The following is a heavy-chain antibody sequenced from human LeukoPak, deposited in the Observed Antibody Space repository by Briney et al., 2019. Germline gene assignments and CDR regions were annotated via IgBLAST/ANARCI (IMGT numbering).Heavy chain of an antibody. CDR2: INAGNGDT. V-gene: IGHV1-3*01. D-gene: IGHD3-16*01. CDR1: GYTFTILA. Sequence: ASVKVSCKASGYTFTILAIHWVRQAPGQRLERVGWINAGNGDTKYSQNFQARVTITRDKAENSAYLELTSLRSEDTAVYYCARGLESANDSQQHWGQGTLVTVSS. CDR3: ARGLESANDSQQH. J-gene: IGHJ4*02.